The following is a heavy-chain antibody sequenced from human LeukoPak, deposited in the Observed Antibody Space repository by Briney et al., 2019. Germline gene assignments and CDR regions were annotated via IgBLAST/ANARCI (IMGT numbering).Heavy chain of an antibody. CDR3: ATDNWFDP. Sequence: SETLSLTCGVYGQTFSSYYWSWIRQPPGKGLEWIGEIDHIGITRYTPSLKSRVTISVDTSKNQFSLKLTSVTAADTAVYYCATDNWFDPWSQGTLVTVSS. J-gene: IGHJ5*02. V-gene: IGHV4-34*01. CDR2: IDHIGIT. CDR1: GQTFSSYY.